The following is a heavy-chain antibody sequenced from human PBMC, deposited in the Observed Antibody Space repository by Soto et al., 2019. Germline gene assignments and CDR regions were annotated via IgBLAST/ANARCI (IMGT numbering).Heavy chain of an antibody. CDR3: ARHEGNGNVWPLDY. CDR1: GGSISSYY. Sequence: PSETLSLTCTVSGGSISSYYWSWIRQPPGKGLEWIGYIYYSGSTYYMPSLRSRVTLSVDTSKNQFSLRLTSVTAEDTAVYYCARHEGNGNVWPLDYWGQGILVTVSS. J-gene: IGHJ4*02. V-gene: IGHV4-59*08. D-gene: IGHD2-8*01. CDR2: IYYSGST.